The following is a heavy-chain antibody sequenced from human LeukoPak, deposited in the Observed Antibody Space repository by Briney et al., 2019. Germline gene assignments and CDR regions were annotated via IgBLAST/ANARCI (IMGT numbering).Heavy chain of an antibody. J-gene: IGHJ3*02. V-gene: IGHV1-8*03. CDR2: MNPNSGNT. Sequence: ASVKVSCKASGYTFTSYDINWVRQATGQGLEWMGWMNPNSGNTGYAQKFQGRVTITRNTSISTAYMELSSLRSEDTAVYYCATVPPAPIVGATDAFDIWGQGTMVTVSS. CDR1: GYTFTSYD. CDR3: ATVPPAPIVGATDAFDI. D-gene: IGHD1-26*01.